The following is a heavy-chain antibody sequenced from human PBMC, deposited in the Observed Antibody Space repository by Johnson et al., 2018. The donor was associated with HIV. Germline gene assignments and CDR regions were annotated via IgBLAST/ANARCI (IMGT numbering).Heavy chain of an antibody. V-gene: IGHV3-11*04. J-gene: IGHJ3*02. CDR2: ISSSGNTI. CDR3: AREDPYDYSTGHDVFDI. CDR1: GFTFSDYY. Sequence: VQLVESGGGLVKPGGSLRLPCAASGFTFSDYYMSWIRQAPGKGLEWVSYISSSGNTIYYADSVKGRFTISRDNPRNTLYLQMNSLRAEDTAVYYCAREDPYDYSTGHDVFDIWGQGTMVTVS. D-gene: IGHD2-8*02.